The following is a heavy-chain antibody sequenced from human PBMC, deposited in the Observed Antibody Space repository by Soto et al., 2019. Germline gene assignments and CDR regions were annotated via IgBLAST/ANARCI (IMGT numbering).Heavy chain of an antibody. D-gene: IGHD3-16*01. CDR2: IFSSGTT. V-gene: IGHV4-30-4*02. CDR3: ARVPSPFDFYYAMDV. Sequence: SETLSLTCTVSGGSISSGGYYWSWIRQHPGKGLEWIGYIFSSGTTYYNPSLKSRLTMSLDTSQNQFSLKLNSVTAADTAVYFSARVPSPFDFYYAMDVWGQGTTVTVSS. J-gene: IGHJ6*02. CDR1: GGSISSGGYY.